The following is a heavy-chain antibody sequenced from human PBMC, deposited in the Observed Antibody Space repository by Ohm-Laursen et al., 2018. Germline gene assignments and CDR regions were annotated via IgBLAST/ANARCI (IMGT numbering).Heavy chain of an antibody. J-gene: IGHJ4*02. CDR3: AREGPSASAQDY. CDR1: GYTFTSYY. V-gene: IGHV1-46*01. CDR2: INPSGGTA. Sequence: GSSVKVSCKASGYTFTSYYMHWVRQAPGQGLEWMGIINPSGGTASYAQKFQGRVTMTRDTSTSTVYMELSSLRSEDTAVYYCAREGPSASAQDYWGQGTLVTVSP. D-gene: IGHD2-2*01.